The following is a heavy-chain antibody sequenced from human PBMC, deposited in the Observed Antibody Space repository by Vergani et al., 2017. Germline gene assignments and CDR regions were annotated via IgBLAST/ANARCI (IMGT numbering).Heavy chain of an antibody. CDR3: AIVTYYYDSSGYYLDY. CDR2: FDPEHGEV. D-gene: IGHD3-22*01. J-gene: IGHJ4*02. V-gene: IGHV1-69*06. CDR1: GGTFSSYA. Sequence: QVQLVQSGAEVKKPGSSVKVSCKASGGTFSSYAISWVRQAPGQGLEWMGGFDPEHGEVTFAHHIQGRVTMTEDRSTDTAYMELSSLRPEDTALYYCAIVTYYYDSSGYYLDYWGQGTLVTVSS.